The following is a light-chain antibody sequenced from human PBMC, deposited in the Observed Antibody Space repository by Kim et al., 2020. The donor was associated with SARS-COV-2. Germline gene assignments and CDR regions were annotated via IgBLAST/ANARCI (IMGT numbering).Light chain of an antibody. J-gene: IGKJ1*01. CDR3: QEYNNWPPWT. CDR2: GAS. V-gene: IGKV3-15*01. CDR1: QSVSNN. Sequence: ETVMTQSPATLSASPGERATLSCRASQSVSNNLAWYQQKPGQAPRLLIFGASTRATGIPARFSGSGSGTEFTLTISSLQSEDFAVYYCQEYNNWPPWTFGQGTKVDIK.